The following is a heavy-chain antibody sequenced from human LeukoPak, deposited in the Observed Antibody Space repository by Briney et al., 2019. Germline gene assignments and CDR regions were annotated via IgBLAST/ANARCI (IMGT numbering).Heavy chain of an antibody. CDR3: ARGNRAGVPAVPRGYGMDV. CDR2: IYSGGSA. J-gene: IGHJ6*02. D-gene: IGHD2-2*01. CDR1: GFTVSSNY. Sequence: GGSLRHSCAASGFTVSSNYMSWVRQAPGKGLEWVSVIYSGGSAYYADSVKGRFTISRDNSKNTLYLQMNSLRAEDTAVYYCARGNRAGVPAVPRGYGMDVWGQGTTVTVSS. V-gene: IGHV3-53*01.